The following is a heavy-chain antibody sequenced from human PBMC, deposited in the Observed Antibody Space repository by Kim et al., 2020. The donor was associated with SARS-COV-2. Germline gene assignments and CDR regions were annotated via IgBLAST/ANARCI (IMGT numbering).Heavy chain of an antibody. J-gene: IGHJ6*02. Sequence: RFPISRDNAKNSLYLQMNSLRAEDTAVYYCARLQTVDTAMIYYYYYGMDVWGQGTTVTVSS. V-gene: IGHV3-11*03. D-gene: IGHD5-18*01. CDR3: ARLQTVDTAMIYYYYYGMDV.